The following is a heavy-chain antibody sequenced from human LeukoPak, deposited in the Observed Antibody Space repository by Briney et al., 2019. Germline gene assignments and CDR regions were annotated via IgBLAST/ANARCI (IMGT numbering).Heavy chain of an antibody. CDR2: INSDGSST. Sequence: PGGSLRLSCAASGFTFSSSWMHWVRQAPGKGLVWVSRINSDGSSTTYADSVKGRFTISRDNTKNTLFLQMNSLRAEDTAVYYCARDPSKWELPVDYRGQGTLVTVSS. CDR1: GFTFSSSW. V-gene: IGHV3-74*01. D-gene: IGHD1-26*01. J-gene: IGHJ4*02. CDR3: ARDPSKWELPVDY.